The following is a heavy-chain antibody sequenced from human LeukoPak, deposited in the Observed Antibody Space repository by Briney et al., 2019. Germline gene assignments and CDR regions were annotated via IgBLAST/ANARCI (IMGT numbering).Heavy chain of an antibody. J-gene: IGHJ4*02. CDR3: ARGAGYYDFWSATSRPFDY. CDR1: GGSFSGYY. V-gene: IGHV4-34*01. D-gene: IGHD3-3*01. Sequence: SETLSLTCAVYGGSFSGYYWSWIRQPPGKGLEWIGEINHSGGTNYNPSLKSRVTISVDTSKNQFSLKLSSVTAADTAVYYCARGAGYYDFWSATSRPFDYWGQGTLVTVSS. CDR2: INHSGGT.